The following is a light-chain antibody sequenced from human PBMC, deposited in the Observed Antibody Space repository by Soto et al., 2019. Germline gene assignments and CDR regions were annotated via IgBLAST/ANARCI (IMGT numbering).Light chain of an antibody. CDR3: MQGTHWTIT. V-gene: IGKV2-30*02. CDR1: QSLVHSDGIAY. Sequence: DVVMTQSPLSMPVTLGQPASISCRSNQSLVHSDGIAYFSWFQQRPGRSPRRXXYKVSNRDSGVPARFSVSGSGTDFALKISRVQDEDVGVYDCMQGTHWTITFGQGTRLEI. CDR2: KVS. J-gene: IGKJ5*01.